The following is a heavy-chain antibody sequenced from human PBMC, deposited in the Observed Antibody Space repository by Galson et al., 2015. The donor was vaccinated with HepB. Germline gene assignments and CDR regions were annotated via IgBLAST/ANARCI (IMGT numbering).Heavy chain of an antibody. CDR1: GFTFSSYE. V-gene: IGHV3-48*03. D-gene: IGHD3-22*01. Sequence: SLRLSCAASGFTFSSYEMNWVRQAPGKGLEWVSYISSSGSTIYYADSVKGRFTISRDNAKNSLYLQMNSLRAEDTAVYYCAREPSHYDSSDFDYWGQGTLVSVSS. CDR2: ISSSGSTI. J-gene: IGHJ4*02. CDR3: AREPSHYDSSDFDY.